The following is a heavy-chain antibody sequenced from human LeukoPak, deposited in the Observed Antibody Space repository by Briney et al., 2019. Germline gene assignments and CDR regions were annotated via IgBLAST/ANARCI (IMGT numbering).Heavy chain of an antibody. Sequence: GGSLRLSCAASGFAFSSYSMNWVRQAPGKGLEWVSSISSSSSYIYYADSVKGRFTISRDNAKNSLYLQINSLRAEDTAVYYCARDRVAAAGDAFDIWGQGTMVTVSS. CDR1: GFAFSSYS. CDR2: ISSSSSYI. D-gene: IGHD6-13*01. V-gene: IGHV3-21*01. CDR3: ARDRVAAAGDAFDI. J-gene: IGHJ3*02.